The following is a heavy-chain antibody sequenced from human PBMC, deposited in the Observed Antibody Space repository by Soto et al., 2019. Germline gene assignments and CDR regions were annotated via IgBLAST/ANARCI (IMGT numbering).Heavy chain of an antibody. CDR1: GFTVSSNY. Sequence: EVQLVESGGGLIHPGGSRRLSCAASGFTVSSNYMSWVRQAPGKGLEWVSVIYSGGSTYYADSVKGRFTISRDNSKNTLYLQMNSLIAEDTAVYYCARDYLSYGMDVWGQGTKGTVSS. V-gene: IGHV3-53*01. CDR2: IYSGGST. CDR3: ARDYLSYGMDV. J-gene: IGHJ6*02.